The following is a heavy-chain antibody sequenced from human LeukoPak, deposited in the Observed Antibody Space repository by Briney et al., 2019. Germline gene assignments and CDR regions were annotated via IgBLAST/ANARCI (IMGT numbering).Heavy chain of an antibody. J-gene: IGHJ4*02. CDR2: SRNKDQSYTT. Sequence: PGGSLRLSCAVSGFTFSDHYVDWVRQAPGKGLEWVGRSRNKDQSYTTEYAASVKGRFTLSRDDSKNSLYLQMNNLKTEDTAVYYCARGYCTAGTCYSGDYWGRGTLVTVSS. D-gene: IGHD2-15*01. V-gene: IGHV3-72*01. CDR3: ARGYCTAGTCYSGDY. CDR1: GFTFSDHY.